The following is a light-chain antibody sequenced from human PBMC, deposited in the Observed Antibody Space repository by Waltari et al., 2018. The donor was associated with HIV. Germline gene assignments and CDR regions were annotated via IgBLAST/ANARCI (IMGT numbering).Light chain of an antibody. CDR1: HSVSRYF. J-gene: IGKJ5*01. Sequence: EIVLTQSTGTLSLSPGERATVSCRASHSVSRYFLVWYQQKPGQSPRLLIDGAFTRATGIPDRCSCRGSETDFTLTISRLEPEDSALYYCQQYGSSPITFGQGTRLEIK. CDR2: GAF. CDR3: QQYGSSPIT. V-gene: IGKV3-20*01.